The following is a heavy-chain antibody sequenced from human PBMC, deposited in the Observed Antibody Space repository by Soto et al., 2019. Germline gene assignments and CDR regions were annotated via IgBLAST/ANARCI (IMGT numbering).Heavy chain of an antibody. V-gene: IGHV2-5*02. CDR1: GFSLSTSGLG. CDR2: IYWDDDK. CDR3: AHRPRQVGADYFDY. D-gene: IGHD1-26*01. J-gene: IGHJ4*02. Sequence: QITLKESGPTLVKPTQTLTLTCTFSGFSLSTSGLGVGWIRQPPGKTLEWLALIYWDDDKRYSLSLRSRLTITKDTSKTQVVLTMTNMDPVDTATYYCAHRPRQVGADYFDYWGQGTLVTVSS.